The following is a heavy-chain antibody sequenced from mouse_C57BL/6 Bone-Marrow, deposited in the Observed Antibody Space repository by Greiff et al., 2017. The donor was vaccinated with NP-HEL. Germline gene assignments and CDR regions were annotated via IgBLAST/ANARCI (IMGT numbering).Heavy chain of an antibody. CDR1: GFTFSDYG. V-gene: IGHV5-17*01. CDR2: ISSGSSTI. Sequence: VQLKESGGGLVKPGGSLKLSCAASGFTFSDYGMHWVRQAPEKGLEWAAYISSGSSTIYYADTVKGRFTISRDNAKNTLFLQMTSLRSEDTAMYYCARPKEELLRYPDYWGQGTSVTVSS. CDR3: ARPKEELLRYPDY. J-gene: IGHJ4*01. D-gene: IGHD1-1*01.